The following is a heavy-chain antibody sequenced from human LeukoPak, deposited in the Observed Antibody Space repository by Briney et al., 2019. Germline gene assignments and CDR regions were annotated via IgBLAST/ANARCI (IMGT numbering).Heavy chain of an antibody. CDR1: GGSISSGGYY. CDR2: IYYSGST. V-gene: IGHV4-31*03. Sequence: SETLSLTCTVSGGSISSGGYYWSWIRQHPGKGLEWIGYIYYSGSTYYNPSLKGRVTIPVDTSKNQFSLKLSSVTAADTAVYYCARGSITMIVVANAFDIWGQGTMVTVSS. D-gene: IGHD3-22*01. J-gene: IGHJ3*02. CDR3: ARGSITMIVVANAFDI.